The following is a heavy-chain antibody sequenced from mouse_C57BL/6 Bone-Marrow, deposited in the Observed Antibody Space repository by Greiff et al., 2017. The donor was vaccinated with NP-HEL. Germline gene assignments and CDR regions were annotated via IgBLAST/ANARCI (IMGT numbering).Heavy chain of an antibody. CDR1: GYTFTSYT. CDR2: INPSSGYT. J-gene: IGHJ4*01. CDR3: ARYDEKLDAMDY. V-gene: IGHV1-4*01. Sequence: QVQLQQSGAELARPGASVKMSCKASGYTFTSYTMHWVKQRPGQGLEWIGYINPSSGYTKSNQKFKDKATLTADKSSSTAYMQLSSLTSEDSAVYYCARYDEKLDAMDYWGQGTSVTVSS. D-gene: IGHD2-3*01.